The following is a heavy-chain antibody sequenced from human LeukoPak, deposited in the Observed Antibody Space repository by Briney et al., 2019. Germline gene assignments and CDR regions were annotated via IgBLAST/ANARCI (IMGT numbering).Heavy chain of an antibody. J-gene: IGHJ4*02. CDR3: ARGRLGCSGGSCYCCNFDY. D-gene: IGHD2-15*01. CDR2: INHSGST. CDR1: GRSFSGYY. Sequence: SETLSLTCAVYGRSFSGYYWSWIRQPPGKGLEWIGEINHSGSTNYNPSLKSRVTISVDTSKNQFSLKLSSVTAADTAVYYCARGRLGCSGGSCYCCNFDYWGQGTLVTVSS. V-gene: IGHV4-34*01.